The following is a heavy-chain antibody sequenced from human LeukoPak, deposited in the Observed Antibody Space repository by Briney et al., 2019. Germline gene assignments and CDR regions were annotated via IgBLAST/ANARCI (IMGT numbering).Heavy chain of an antibody. D-gene: IGHD6-19*01. CDR3: ARHAPLGYSSVWYPPPNWFDP. V-gene: IGHV4-39*01. Sequence: SETLSLTCTVSGGSISSSSYYWGWIRQPLGKGLEWIGSIYYSGSTYYNPSLKSRVTISVDTSKNHFSLKLSSVTAADTAVYYCARHAPLGYSSVWYPPPNWFDPWGQGTLVTVSS. J-gene: IGHJ5*02. CDR1: GGSISSSSYY. CDR2: IYYSGST.